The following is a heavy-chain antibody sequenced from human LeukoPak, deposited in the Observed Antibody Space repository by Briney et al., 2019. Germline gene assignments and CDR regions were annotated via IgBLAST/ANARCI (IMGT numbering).Heavy chain of an antibody. V-gene: IGHV1-18*01. CDR2: ISAYNGIT. CDR1: GYTFTSYG. Sequence: ASVKVSCKASGYTFTSYGISWVRQAPGQGLEWMGWISAYNGITNYAQKLQGRVTMTTDTSTSTAYMELRSLRSDDTAVYYCARGRLLWFGESSGGSVTLCDYWGQGTLVTVSS. CDR3: ARGRLLWFGESSGGSVTLCDY. J-gene: IGHJ4*02. D-gene: IGHD3-10*01.